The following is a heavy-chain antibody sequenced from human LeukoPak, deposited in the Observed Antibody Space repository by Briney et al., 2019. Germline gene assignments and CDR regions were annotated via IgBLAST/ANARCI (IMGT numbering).Heavy chain of an antibody. J-gene: IGHJ6*03. V-gene: IGHV3-23*01. CDR3: AKGGDTAMYYYYYMDV. Sequence: LAGGSLRLFCAASGFTFSSYAMSWVRQAPGKGLEWVSAISGSGGSTYYADSVKGRFTISRDNSKNTVYLQMNSLRAEDTAVYYCAKGGDTAMYYYYYMDVWGKGTTVTVSS. D-gene: IGHD5-18*01. CDR2: ISGSGGST. CDR1: GFTFSSYA.